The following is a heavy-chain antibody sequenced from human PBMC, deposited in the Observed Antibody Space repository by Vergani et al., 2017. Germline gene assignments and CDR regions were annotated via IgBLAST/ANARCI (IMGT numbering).Heavy chain of an antibody. CDR2: ISSSGSTI. CDR3: ASQAVTVVVAATLADDYGMDV. D-gene: IGHD2-15*01. J-gene: IGHJ6*02. Sequence: HVQLVESGGGLVKPGGSLRLSCAASGFTFSDYYMSWIRQAPGKGLEWVSYISSSGSTIYYADSVKGRFTISRDNAKNSLYLQMNSLRAEDTAVYYCASQAVTVVVAATLADDYGMDVWGQGTTVTVSS. CDR1: GFTFSDYY. V-gene: IGHV3-11*01.